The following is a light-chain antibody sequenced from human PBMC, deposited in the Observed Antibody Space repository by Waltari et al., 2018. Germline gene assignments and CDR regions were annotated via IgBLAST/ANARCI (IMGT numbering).Light chain of an antibody. CDR2: SND. CDR1: SSNIGANT. CDR3: AAWDDSLNGLWV. Sequence: QSVLTQPPSASGPPGQRVTISCSGSSSNIGANTVNWFQHLPGTAPNLLIYSNDQRPSGVPDRFSGSKSGTSASLAISGLRSEDEAFYFCAAWDDSLNGLWVFGGGTKLTVL. J-gene: IGLJ3*02. V-gene: IGLV1-44*01.